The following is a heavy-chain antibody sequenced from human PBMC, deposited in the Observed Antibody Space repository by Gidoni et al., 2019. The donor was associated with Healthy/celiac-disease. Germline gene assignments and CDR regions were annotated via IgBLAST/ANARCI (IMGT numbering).Heavy chain of an antibody. CDR2: ISSSSSYI. J-gene: IGHJ4*02. D-gene: IGHD2-2*01. V-gene: IGHV3-21*01. CDR3: ARVRCSSTSCYAGGFDY. Sequence: WVRQAPGKGLEWVSSISSSSSYIYYADSVKGRFTISRDNAKNSLYLQMNSLRAEDTAVYYCARVRCSSTSCYAGGFDYWGQGTLVTVSS.